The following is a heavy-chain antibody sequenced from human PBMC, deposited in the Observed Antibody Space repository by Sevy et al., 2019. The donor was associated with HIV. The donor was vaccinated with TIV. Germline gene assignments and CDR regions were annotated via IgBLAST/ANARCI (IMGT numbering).Heavy chain of an antibody. V-gene: IGHV1-2*02. Sequence: ASVKVSCKASGNTLIGYYFHWVRQAPGQGLEWMGWMNPNTGDTKCAQKFQGRVTMTRDTSVSTAYIQLSSLRSDDTALYYCARGSDLVATIFDFWGQGTLVTVSS. CDR1: GNTLIGYY. CDR2: MNPNTGDT. J-gene: IGHJ4*02. CDR3: ARGSDLVATIFDF. D-gene: IGHD5-12*01.